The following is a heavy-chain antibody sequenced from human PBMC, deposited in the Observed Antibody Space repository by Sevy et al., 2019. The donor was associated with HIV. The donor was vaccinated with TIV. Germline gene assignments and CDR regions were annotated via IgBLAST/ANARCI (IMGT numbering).Heavy chain of an antibody. CDR1: GFTFSSYA. CDR2: ISGSGGST. V-gene: IGHV3-23*01. J-gene: IGHJ4*02. CDR3: AKDWDLRDSSTIHFDY. D-gene: IGHD6-13*01. Sequence: GSLRLSCAASGFTFSSYAMSWVRQAPGKGLEWVSAISGSGGSTYYADSVKGRFTISRDNSKNTLYLQMNSLRAEDTAVYYCAKDWDLRDSSTIHFDYWGQGTLVTVSS.